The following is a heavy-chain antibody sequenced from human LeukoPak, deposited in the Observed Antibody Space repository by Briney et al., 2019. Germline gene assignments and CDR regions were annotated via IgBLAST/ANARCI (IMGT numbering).Heavy chain of an antibody. Sequence: GGSLRLSCAASGFTFSNYAMSWVRQAPGKGLEWVSTVSGSGESTDYADSVKGRFTISRDNSKNTLYLQMNRLRAEDTAVYYCAKREGYGSIDYWGQGTLVTVSS. CDR3: AKREGYGSIDY. CDR2: VSGSGEST. J-gene: IGHJ4*02. D-gene: IGHD3-16*01. CDR1: GFTFSNYA. V-gene: IGHV3-23*01.